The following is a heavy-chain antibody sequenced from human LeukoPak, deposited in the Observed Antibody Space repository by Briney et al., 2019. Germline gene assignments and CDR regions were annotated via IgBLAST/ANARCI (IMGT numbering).Heavy chain of an antibody. Sequence: SETLSLTCAVYGGSFSGYYWSWIRQPPGKGLEWIGEINHSGSTNYNPSLKSRVTISVDTSKNQFSLKLSSVTAADTAVYYCARGPVVPAALYGMDVWGQGTTVTVSS. J-gene: IGHJ6*02. CDR2: INHSGST. CDR1: GGSFSGYY. CDR3: ARGPVVPAALYGMDV. D-gene: IGHD2-2*01. V-gene: IGHV4-34*01.